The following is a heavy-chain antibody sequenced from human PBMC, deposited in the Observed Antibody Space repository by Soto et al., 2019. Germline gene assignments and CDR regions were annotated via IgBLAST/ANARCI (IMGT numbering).Heavy chain of an antibody. V-gene: IGHV3-33*01. J-gene: IGHJ6*03. CDR3: ARDSKEWPYYDFWSGYYTGYYYYYMDV. D-gene: IGHD3-3*01. Sequence: GGSLRLSCAASGFTFSSYGMHWVRQAPGKGLEWVAVIWYDGSNKYYADSVKGRFTISRDNSKNTLYLQMNSLRAEDTAVYYCARDSKEWPYYDFWSGYYTGYYYYYMDVWGKGTTVTVSS. CDR1: GFTFSSYG. CDR2: IWYDGSNK.